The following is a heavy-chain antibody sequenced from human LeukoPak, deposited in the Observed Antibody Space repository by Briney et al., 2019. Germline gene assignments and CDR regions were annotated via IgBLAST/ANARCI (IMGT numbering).Heavy chain of an antibody. CDR3: ARGDSSSILINDAFDF. CDR1: GFTFSSYE. Sequence: GRSLRLSCAASGFTFSSYEMNWIRQTPGKGLEWVAYISSSSSTIYYADSVKGRFTISRDNAKNSLSLQLSSLRGEDTALYYCARGDSSSILINDAFDFWGQGTMVTVSS. J-gene: IGHJ3*01. D-gene: IGHD6-13*01. V-gene: IGHV3-48*03. CDR2: ISSSSSTI.